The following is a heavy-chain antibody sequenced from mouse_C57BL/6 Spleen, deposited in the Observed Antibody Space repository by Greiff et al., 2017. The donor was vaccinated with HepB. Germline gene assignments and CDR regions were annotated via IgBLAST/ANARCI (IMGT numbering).Heavy chain of an antibody. CDR2: ISYDGSN. CDR1: GYSITSGYY. CDR3: ARGPLRYAMDY. V-gene: IGHV3-6*01. J-gene: IGHJ4*01. Sequence: EVQLQESGPGLVKPSQSLSLTCSVTGYSITSGYYWNWIRQFPGNKLEWMGYISYDGSNNYNPSLKNRISITRDTSKNQFFLKLNSVTTEDTATYYCARGPLRYAMDYWGQGTSVTVSS. D-gene: IGHD1-1*01.